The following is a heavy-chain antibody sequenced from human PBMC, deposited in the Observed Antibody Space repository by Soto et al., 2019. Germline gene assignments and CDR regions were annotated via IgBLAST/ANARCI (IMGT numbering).Heavy chain of an antibody. CDR1: GGSLSSYF. Sequence: SETLSLTCTVSGGSLSSYFWSWIRQSPGKGLESIGEINDSASTNYNPSLKSRVTISVDRSKNQLSLKLSSVTAADTAVYYCARSVARLGYYYYAMDVWGQGTTVTVSS. D-gene: IGHD6-19*01. CDR2: INDSAST. V-gene: IGHV4-34*01. CDR3: ARSVARLGYYYYAMDV. J-gene: IGHJ6*02.